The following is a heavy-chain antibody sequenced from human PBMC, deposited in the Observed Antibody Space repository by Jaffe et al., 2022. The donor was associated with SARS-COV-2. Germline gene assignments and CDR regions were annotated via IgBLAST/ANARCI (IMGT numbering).Heavy chain of an antibody. V-gene: IGHV4-39*01. Sequence: QLQLQESGPGLVKPSETLSLTCTVSGGSISSSSYYWGWIRQPPGKGLEWIGSIYYSGSTYYNPSLKSRVTISVDTSKNQFSLKLSSVTAADTAVYYCCRPVMALSRYFDLWGRGTLVTVSS. J-gene: IGHJ2*01. D-gene: IGHD3-16*01. CDR3: CRPVMALSRYFDL. CDR1: GGSISSSSYY. CDR2: IYYSGST.